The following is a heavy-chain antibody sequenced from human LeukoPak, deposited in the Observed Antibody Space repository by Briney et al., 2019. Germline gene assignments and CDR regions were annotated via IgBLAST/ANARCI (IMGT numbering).Heavy chain of an antibody. CDR1: GYTFTSYG. V-gene: IGHV1-18*01. D-gene: IGHD3-22*01. CDR2: ISAYNGNT. Sequence: GASVKVSCKASGYTFTSYGISWVRQAPGQGLEWMGWISAYNGNTNYAQKLQGRVTMTTDTSTSTVYMELSSLRSEDTAAYYCARAYTMKAPMDVWGQGTTVSVSS. CDR3: ARAYTMKAPMDV. J-gene: IGHJ6*02.